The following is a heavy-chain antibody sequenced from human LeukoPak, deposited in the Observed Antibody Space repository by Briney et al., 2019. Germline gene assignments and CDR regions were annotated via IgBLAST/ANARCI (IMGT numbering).Heavy chain of an antibody. V-gene: IGHV3-48*04. J-gene: IGHJ5*02. Sequence: PGGSLRLSCAASGFTFSSYSMNWVRQAPGKGLEWVSYISSSSSTIYYADSVKGRFTISRDNAKNSLYLQMNSLRAEDTAVYYCATTYYGDYAWRFDPWGQGTLVTVSS. D-gene: IGHD4-17*01. CDR2: ISSSSSTI. CDR3: ATTYYGDYAWRFDP. CDR1: GFTFSSYS.